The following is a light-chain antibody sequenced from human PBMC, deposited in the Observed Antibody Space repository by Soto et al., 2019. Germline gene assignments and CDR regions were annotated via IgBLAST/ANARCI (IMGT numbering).Light chain of an antibody. V-gene: IGLV1-40*01. Sequence: QPVLTQPPSVSGAPGQRVTISCTGSSSNIGAGYDVHWYQQLPGTAPKLLIYGNSNRPSGVPDRFSGSKSGTSASLASTGLQAEDEADYYCQSYDSSLSALYVFGTGTKVTVL. J-gene: IGLJ1*01. CDR3: QSYDSSLSALYV. CDR2: GNS. CDR1: SSNIGAGYD.